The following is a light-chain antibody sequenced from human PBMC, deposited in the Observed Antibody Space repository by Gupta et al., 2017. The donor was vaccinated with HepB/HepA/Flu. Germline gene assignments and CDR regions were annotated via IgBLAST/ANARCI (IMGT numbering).Light chain of an antibody. V-gene: IGKV3-11*01. J-gene: IGKJ3*01. Sequence: ELVLTQSQATLSLSPGERATLSCRASQSVSSYLAWYHQQPGQAPRFRIYDASNRATGSPARCSGSGSGTVCTLTLRSVEPEVFSFEDCQQRRHRLCTFGPGTKVDIK. CDR2: DAS. CDR3: QQRRHRLCT. CDR1: QSVSSY.